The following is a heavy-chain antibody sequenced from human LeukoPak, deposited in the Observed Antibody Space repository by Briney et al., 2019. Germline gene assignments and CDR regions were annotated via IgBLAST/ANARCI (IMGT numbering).Heavy chain of an antibody. CDR1: GFTFSSYS. D-gene: IGHD6-19*01. J-gene: IGHJ6*03. V-gene: IGHV3-21*01. CDR3: AREEYSSGWPIYYYYYMDV. Sequence: PGGSLRLSCAASGFTFSSYSMNWVRQAPGKGLEWVSSISSSSSYIYYADSVKGRFTIPRDNAKNSLYLQMNSLRAEDTAVYFCAREEYSSGWPIYYYYYMDVWGKGTTVTVSS. CDR2: ISSSSSYI.